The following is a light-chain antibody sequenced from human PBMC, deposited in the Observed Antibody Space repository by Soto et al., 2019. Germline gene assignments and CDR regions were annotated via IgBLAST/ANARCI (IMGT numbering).Light chain of an antibody. CDR1: SSNIGTNY. Sequence: QAVVTQPPSASATPGQRVTISCSGSSSNIGTNYLNWYQQLPGTVPKVLIYKNNQRPSGVPDRFSGSKSGTSASLAISGLRSEDEADYYCAAWDDSLRGVIFGGGTKLTVL. J-gene: IGLJ2*01. V-gene: IGLV1-47*01. CDR3: AAWDDSLRGVI. CDR2: KNN.